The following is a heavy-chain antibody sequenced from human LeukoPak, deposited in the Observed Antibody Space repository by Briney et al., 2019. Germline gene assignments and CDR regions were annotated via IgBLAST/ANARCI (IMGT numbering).Heavy chain of an antibody. CDR1: GYTFTSYG. Sequence: GASVKVSCKASGYTFTSYGITWVRQAPGQGLEWMGWISAYNGNTNYAQKLQGRVTMTTDTSTTTAYMELRSLRSDDTAVYYCARGYSGSYYYYYGMDVWGQGTTVTVS. CDR2: ISAYNGNT. D-gene: IGHD1-26*01. CDR3: ARGYSGSYYYYYGMDV. J-gene: IGHJ6*02. V-gene: IGHV1-18*01.